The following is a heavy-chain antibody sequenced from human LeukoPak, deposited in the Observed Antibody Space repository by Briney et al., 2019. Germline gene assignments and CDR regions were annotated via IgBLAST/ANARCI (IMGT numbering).Heavy chain of an antibody. J-gene: IGHJ3*02. CDR2: VNPNDGST. CDR3: AIVSPMTTVARGQGAFDI. D-gene: IGHD4-23*01. V-gene: IGHV1-46*01. Sequence: ASVTVSFKGFGYTFTNYYMHWVRQAPGQGPEWMGIVNPNDGSTTYAQKFQGRVTMTRDMSTNTVYMELSSLRSDDTAEYFCAIVSPMTTVARGQGAFDIWGQGTMVIVS. CDR1: GYTFTNYY.